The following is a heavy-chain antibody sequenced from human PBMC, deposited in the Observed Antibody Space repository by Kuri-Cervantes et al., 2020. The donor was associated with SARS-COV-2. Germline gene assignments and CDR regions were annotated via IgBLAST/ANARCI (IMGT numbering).Heavy chain of an antibody. D-gene: IGHD1-26*01. CDR2: ISGSGGST. Sequence: GESLKISCAASGFTFSSYAMGWVRQAPGKGLEWVSAISGSGGSTYYADSVKGRFTISRDNSKNTLYLQMNSLRAEDTAVYYCAKVDPPVEWELPVSYFDYWGQGTLVTVSS. CDR3: AKVDPPVEWELPVSYFDY. V-gene: IGHV3-23*01. J-gene: IGHJ4*02. CDR1: GFTFSSYA.